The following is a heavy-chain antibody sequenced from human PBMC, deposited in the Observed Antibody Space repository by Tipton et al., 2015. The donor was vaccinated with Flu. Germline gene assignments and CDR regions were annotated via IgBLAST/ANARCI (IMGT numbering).Heavy chain of an antibody. J-gene: IGHJ5*02. CDR3: ARRDYSNYVSDPKNWFDP. V-gene: IGHV4-59*01. CDR2: IYFTGST. D-gene: IGHD4-11*01. Sequence: TLSLTCNVSGGSITSYYWAWIRQSAGKGLEWIGHIYFTGSTNYNPSLKSRLTMSVDTSKNQFSLKLTYVTSADTAVYYCARRDYSNYVSDPKNWFDPWGQGTLVTVSS. CDR1: GGSITSYY.